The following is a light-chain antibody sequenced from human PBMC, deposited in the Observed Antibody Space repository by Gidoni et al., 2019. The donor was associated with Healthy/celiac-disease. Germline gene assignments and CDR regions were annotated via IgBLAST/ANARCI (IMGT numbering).Light chain of an antibody. Sequence: SSELTQDPAVSVALGQTVRITCQGDSLRSYYASWYQQKPGQAPVLVIYGKNNRPSGIPERFSGSSSGNTASLTITGAQAEDEADYYCNSRDSSGNHRGVFGGGTKLTVL. CDR1: SLRSYY. V-gene: IGLV3-19*01. J-gene: IGLJ2*01. CDR2: GKN. CDR3: NSRDSSGNHRGV.